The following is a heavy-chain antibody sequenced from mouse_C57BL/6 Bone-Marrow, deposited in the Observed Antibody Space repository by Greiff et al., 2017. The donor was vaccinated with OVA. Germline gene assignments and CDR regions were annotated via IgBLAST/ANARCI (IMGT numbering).Heavy chain of an antibody. D-gene: IGHD2-1*01. V-gene: IGHV5-15*01. CDR1: GFTFSDYG. CDR3: ARGGAVYGNCAWFAY. Sequence: EVQLVESGGGLVQPGGSLKLSCAASGFTFSDYGMAWVRQAPRKGPEWVAFISNLAYSIYYADTVTGRFTISREHAKNTLYLEISSLRSEDTAMYYCARGGAVYGNCAWFAYWGQGTLVTVSA. J-gene: IGHJ3*01. CDR2: ISNLAYSI.